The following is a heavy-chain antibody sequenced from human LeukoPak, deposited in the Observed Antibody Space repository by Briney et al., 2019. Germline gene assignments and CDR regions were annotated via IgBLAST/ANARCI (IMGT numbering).Heavy chain of an antibody. V-gene: IGHV4-39*01. CDR1: GGSISSSSYY. CDR3: ASSRGSYYDY. D-gene: IGHD1-26*01. J-gene: IGHJ4*02. CDR2: IYYSGST. Sequence: SETLSLTCTVSGGSISSSSYYWGWIRQPPGKGLEWIGSIYYSGSTYYNPSLKSRVTISVDTSKNQFSLKLSSVTAADTAVYYCASSRGSYYDYWGQGTLVAVSS.